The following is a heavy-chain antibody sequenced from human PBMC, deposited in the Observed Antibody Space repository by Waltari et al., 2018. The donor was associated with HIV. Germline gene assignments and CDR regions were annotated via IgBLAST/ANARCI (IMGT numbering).Heavy chain of an antibody. CDR2: INPSGGST. J-gene: IGHJ4*02. Sequence: QVQLVQSGAEVKKPGASVKVSCKASGYTFTSYFMHWVRQAPGQGLEWMGIINPSGGSTRYAQKVQGRVTMTRDTSTSTVYMELSSLRSEDTAVYYCARDVVRGEPSFSLNYWGQGTLVTVSS. CDR3: ARDVVRGEPSFSLNY. V-gene: IGHV1-46*01. D-gene: IGHD3-10*01. CDR1: GYTFTSYF.